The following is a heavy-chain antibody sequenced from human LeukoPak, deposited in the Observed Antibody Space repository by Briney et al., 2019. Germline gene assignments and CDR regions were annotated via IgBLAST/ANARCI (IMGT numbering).Heavy chain of an antibody. CDR1: GGSFSGYY. V-gene: IGHV4-34*01. D-gene: IGHD6-6*01. CDR2: INHSGST. Sequence: SETLSLTCAVYGGSFSGYYWSWIRQPPGKGLEWIGEINHSGSTNYNPSLKSRVTISVDTSKNQFSLKLSSVTAADTAVYYCARFIEYSSCLDYWGQGTLVTVSS. CDR3: ARFIEYSSCLDY. J-gene: IGHJ4*02.